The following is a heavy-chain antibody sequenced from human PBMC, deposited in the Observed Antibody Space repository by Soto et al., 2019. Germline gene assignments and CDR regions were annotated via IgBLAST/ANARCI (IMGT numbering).Heavy chain of an antibody. CDR1: GFTFSSYG. Sequence: GGSLRLSCAASGFTFSSYGMHWVRQAPGKGLEWVSVIRYSGGNKYYADSVKGRFTVSRDNSKNTLYLQMSDLRAEDTALYYCAKRGIAAQHYFEYWGQGALVTVSS. CDR3: AKRGIAAQHYFEY. D-gene: IGHD6-6*01. J-gene: IGHJ4*02. V-gene: IGHV3-33*06. CDR2: IRYSGGNK.